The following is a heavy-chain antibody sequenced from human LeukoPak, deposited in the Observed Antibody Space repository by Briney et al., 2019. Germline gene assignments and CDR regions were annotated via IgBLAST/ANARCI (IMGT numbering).Heavy chain of an antibody. CDR2: ITSDGSGT. Sequence: PGGSLRLSCGASGSTLSNYWMHWVRQVPGKGLVWVSHITSDGSGTSYADSVKGRFTISRDIPKNTLYLQMNSLRAEDTAVYYCAREPSGYYDSSGYYTDWGQGTLVTVSS. J-gene: IGHJ4*02. CDR3: AREPSGYYDSSGYYTD. CDR1: GSTLSNYW. D-gene: IGHD3-22*01. V-gene: IGHV3-74*01.